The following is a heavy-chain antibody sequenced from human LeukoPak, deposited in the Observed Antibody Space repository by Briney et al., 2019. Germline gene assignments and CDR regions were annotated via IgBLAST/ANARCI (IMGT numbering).Heavy chain of an antibody. J-gene: IGHJ4*02. D-gene: IGHD2/OR15-2a*01. Sequence: SETLSLTRTVSGVSISGSSYYWGWIRQPPGRALGCIGSIYYSGRTYYNPSLKRRVTISVDTSKNQFSLKRSAVCAAETAAYYCARTYEILLEYWGEGTLVTVSS. CDR1: GVSISGSSYY. CDR3: ARTYEILLEY. CDR2: IYYSGRT. V-gene: IGHV4-39*01.